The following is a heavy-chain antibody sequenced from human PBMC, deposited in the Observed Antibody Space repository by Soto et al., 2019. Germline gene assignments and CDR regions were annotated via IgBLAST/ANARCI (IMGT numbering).Heavy chain of an antibody. J-gene: IGHJ3*02. CDR3: ASGGAYCSGGSCSVDI. CDR1: GGTFSSYA. Sequence: SVKVSCKASGGTFSSYAISWVRQAPGQGLEWMGGIIPIFGTANYAQKFQGRVTITADESTSTAYMELSSLRSEDTAVYYCASGGAYCSGGSCSVDIWGQGTMVTVSS. CDR2: IIPIFGTA. D-gene: IGHD2-15*01. V-gene: IGHV1-69*13.